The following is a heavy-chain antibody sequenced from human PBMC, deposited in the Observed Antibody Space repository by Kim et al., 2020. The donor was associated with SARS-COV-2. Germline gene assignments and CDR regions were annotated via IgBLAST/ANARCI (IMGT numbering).Heavy chain of an antibody. CDR3: ARHGYTSSWYFAV. J-gene: IGHJ4*02. V-gene: IGHV3-74*01. CDR2: INGDGSST. CDR1: GFTFSNYW. Sequence: GGSLRLSCAASGFTFSNYWMHWVRQTPGKGLVWVSRINGDGSSTNYADSVKGRFTISRVNAENTLYLQMNALRAEDTAMYFCARHGYTSSWYFAVWGQG. D-gene: IGHD6-13*01.